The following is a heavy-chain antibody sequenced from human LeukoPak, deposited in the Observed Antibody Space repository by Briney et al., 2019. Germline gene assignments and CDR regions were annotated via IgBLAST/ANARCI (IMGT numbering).Heavy chain of an antibody. Sequence: PGGSLRLSCAASGFTFSTYAITWVRQGPGQELEGVSAIRPDGYRTYYANSVRGRFPISRDNSKDTVYLQLNGLRVEDTDVYYCAREQSGTRGWYTVDYWGQGTLVTVSS. V-gene: IGHV3-23*01. CDR2: IRPDGYRT. CDR3: AREQSGTRGWYTVDY. CDR1: GFTFSTYA. D-gene: IGHD6-19*01. J-gene: IGHJ4*02.